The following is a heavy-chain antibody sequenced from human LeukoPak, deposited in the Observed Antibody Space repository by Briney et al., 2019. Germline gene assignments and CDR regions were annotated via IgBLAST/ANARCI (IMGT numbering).Heavy chain of an antibody. Sequence: GGSLRLSCAASGFTFSSYSMNWVRQAPGRGLEWVSSISSSSSYIYYADSVKGRFTISRDNAKNSLYLQMNSLRAEDTAVYYCARDTVTTGFDPWGQGTLVTVSS. CDR1: GFTFSSYS. D-gene: IGHD4-11*01. CDR2: ISSSSSYI. CDR3: ARDTVTTGFDP. J-gene: IGHJ5*02. V-gene: IGHV3-21*01.